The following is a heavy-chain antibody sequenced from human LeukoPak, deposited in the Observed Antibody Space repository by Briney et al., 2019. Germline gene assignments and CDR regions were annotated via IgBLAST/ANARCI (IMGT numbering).Heavy chain of an antibody. CDR1: GYTLTTYG. J-gene: IGHJ4*02. CDR2: ISAYNGNT. Sequence: ASVKVSCMPSGYTLTTYGICWVRQAPGQGLEWMGWISAYNGNTNYAQKLQGRVTLTTDTSTSTAYMELRSLGSDDTAVYYCARDLRSSGWTENDYWGPGTLVTVSS. CDR3: ARDLRSSGWTENDY. V-gene: IGHV1-18*01. D-gene: IGHD6-19*01.